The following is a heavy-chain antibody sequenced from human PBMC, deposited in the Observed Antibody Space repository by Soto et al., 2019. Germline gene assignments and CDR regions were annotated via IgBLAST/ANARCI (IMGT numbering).Heavy chain of an antibody. CDR1: GFTVTSNG. Sequence: EVKLLESGGGLVQPGGSLRLSCGVSGFTVTSNGVSWVRQAPGKGREWVSAISPNGLGIGYADSVKGRFTISRDICRNTVFLQMDSLRAEDTAVYYCAKDRQYPRDYFHYGGQGTLGTVSS. CDR2: ISPNGLGI. D-gene: IGHD4-4*01. CDR3: AKDRQYPRDYFHY. V-gene: IGHV3-23*01. J-gene: IGHJ4*02.